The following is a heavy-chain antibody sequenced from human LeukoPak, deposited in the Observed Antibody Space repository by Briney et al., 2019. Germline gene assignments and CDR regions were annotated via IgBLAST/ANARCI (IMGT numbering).Heavy chain of an antibody. J-gene: IGHJ4*02. CDR3: ASGGVTVYSYGPDY. D-gene: IGHD5-18*01. CDR1: GGILSKWS. Sequence: SVKVSCRASGGILSKWSISWVRQAPGQGLEWVGTIIPEFDEAHYAQKLQGRVTISADDSATAAYMELRSLRSDDTAVYYCASGGVTVYSYGPDYWGQGTLVAVSS. CDR2: IIPEFDEA. V-gene: IGHV1-69*13.